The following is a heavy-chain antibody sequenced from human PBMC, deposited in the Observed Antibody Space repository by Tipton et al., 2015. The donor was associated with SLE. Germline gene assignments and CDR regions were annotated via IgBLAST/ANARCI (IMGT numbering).Heavy chain of an antibody. V-gene: IGHV4-34*01. CDR1: GGSFSGYY. D-gene: IGHD3-22*01. CDR2: INHSGST. CDR3: ARRAGSGYRGDAFDI. Sequence: LRLSCAVYGGSFSGYYWSWIRQPPGKGLEWIGEINHSGSTNYNPSLKSRVTISVDTSKNQFSLKLSSVTAADTAVYYCARRAGSGYRGDAFDIWGQGTMVTVSS. J-gene: IGHJ3*02.